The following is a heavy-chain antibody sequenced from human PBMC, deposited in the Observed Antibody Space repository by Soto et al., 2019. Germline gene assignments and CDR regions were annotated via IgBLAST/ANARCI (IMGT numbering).Heavy chain of an antibody. Sequence: GGSLRLSCAASGFTFSSYAMSWVRQAPGKGLEWVSAISGSGGSTYYADSVKGRFTISRDNSKNTLYLQMNSLRAEDTAVYYCAKERKLTTVLPLTAFFDYWGQGTLVTVSS. D-gene: IGHD4-17*01. J-gene: IGHJ4*02. V-gene: IGHV3-23*01. CDR2: ISGSGGST. CDR1: GFTFSSYA. CDR3: AKERKLTTVLPLTAFFDY.